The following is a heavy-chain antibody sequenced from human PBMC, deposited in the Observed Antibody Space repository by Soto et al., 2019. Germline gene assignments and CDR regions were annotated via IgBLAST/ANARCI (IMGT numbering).Heavy chain of an antibody. J-gene: IGHJ4*02. CDR1: GFTFSSYE. Sequence: GGSLRLSCAASGFTFSSYEMNWVRQAPGKGLEWVSYISSGSTIYYADSVKGRFTISRDNAKNSLYLQMNSLRAEDTAVYYCARAGAIEEIYYFDYLGQGTLVTVSS. D-gene: IGHD1-26*01. V-gene: IGHV3-48*03. CDR3: ARAGAIEEIYYFDY. CDR2: ISSGSTI.